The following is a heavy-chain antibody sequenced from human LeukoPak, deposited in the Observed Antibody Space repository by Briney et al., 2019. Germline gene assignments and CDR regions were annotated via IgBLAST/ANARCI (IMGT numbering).Heavy chain of an antibody. V-gene: IGHV4-59*08. CDR1: GGSISSYY. CDR2: IYYSGST. Sequence: SETLSLTCTVSGGSISSYYWSWIRQPPGKGLEWIGYIYYSGSTNYNPSLRSRVTISVDTSKSQFSLKLSSVTAADAAVYYCARVRTAAPTYYYYMDVWGKGTTVAVSS. CDR3: ARVRTAAPTYYYYMDV. D-gene: IGHD2-2*01. J-gene: IGHJ6*03.